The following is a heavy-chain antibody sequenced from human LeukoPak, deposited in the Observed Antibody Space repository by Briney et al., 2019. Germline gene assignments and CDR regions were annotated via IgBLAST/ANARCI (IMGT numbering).Heavy chain of an antibody. CDR1: GGSISSSSYY. D-gene: IGHD6-13*01. Sequence: SETLSLTCTVSGGSISSSSYYWSWIRQPPGKGLEWIGYIYYSGSTNYNPSLKSRVTISVDTSKNQFSLKLSSVTAADTAVYYCATYRKIAAAGYRGLFDYWGQGTLVTVSS. J-gene: IGHJ4*02. CDR2: IYYSGST. CDR3: ATYRKIAAAGYRGLFDY. V-gene: IGHV4-61*01.